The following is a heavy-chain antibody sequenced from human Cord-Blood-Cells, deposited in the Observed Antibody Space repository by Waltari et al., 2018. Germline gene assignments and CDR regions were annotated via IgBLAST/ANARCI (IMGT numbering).Heavy chain of an antibody. D-gene: IGHD3-3*01. CDR3: ARGSDSTIFGVVIAHFDY. J-gene: IGHJ4*02. CDR2: INAGNGNT. Sequence: QVQLVQSGAEVKKPGASVKVSCKASGYTFTSYAMHLVRQAPGQWLEWMGWINAGNGNTKYSQKFQGRVTITRDTSASTAYMELSSLRSEDTAVYYCARGSDSTIFGVVIAHFDYWGQGTLVTVSS. CDR1: GYTFTSYA. V-gene: IGHV1-3*01.